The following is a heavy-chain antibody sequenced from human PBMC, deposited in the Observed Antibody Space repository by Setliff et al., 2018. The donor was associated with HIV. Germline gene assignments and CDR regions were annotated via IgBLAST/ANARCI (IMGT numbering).Heavy chain of an antibody. CDR3: ARVFVDTAVLRVLEYYFDS. V-gene: IGHV4-34*01. CDR1: GGSFSGYY. CDR2: INHRGRT. D-gene: IGHD5-18*01. Sequence: SETLSLTCAVYGGSFSGYYWSWIRQPPGKGLEWIGEINHRGRTRYNPSLKSRVTISVETSKNQFSLRMRSVTAADTAVYYCARVFVDTAVLRVLEYYFDSWGRGTLVTVSS. J-gene: IGHJ4*02.